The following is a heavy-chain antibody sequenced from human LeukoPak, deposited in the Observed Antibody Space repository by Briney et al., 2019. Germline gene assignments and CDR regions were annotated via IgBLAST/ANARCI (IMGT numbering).Heavy chain of an antibody. CDR1: GFTFSSYS. CDR2: ISSSSSYI. CDR3: ARDRRYYDSSGYYAFDY. J-gene: IGHJ4*02. Sequence: PGGSLRLSCAASGFTFSSYSMNWVRQAPGKGLEWVSSISSSSSYIYYADPVKGRFTISRDNAKNSLYLQMNSLRAEDTAVYYCARDRRYYDSSGYYAFDYWGQGTLVTVSS. D-gene: IGHD3-22*01. V-gene: IGHV3-21*01.